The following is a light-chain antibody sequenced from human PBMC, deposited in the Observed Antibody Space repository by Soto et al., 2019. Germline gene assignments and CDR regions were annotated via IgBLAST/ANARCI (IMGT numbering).Light chain of an antibody. J-gene: IGKJ5*01. Sequence: IVMTQSPATLSVSPGERAILSFRGIQSVSTFLAWFQQKPGHPPGLLIYNASNRTTGIPARFSGSGSGTDFTLNISRLEHEDFAVYYCQKRGDWPPITFGQGTRLEIK. V-gene: IGKV3-11*01. CDR2: NAS. CDR1: QSVSTF. CDR3: QKRGDWPPIT.